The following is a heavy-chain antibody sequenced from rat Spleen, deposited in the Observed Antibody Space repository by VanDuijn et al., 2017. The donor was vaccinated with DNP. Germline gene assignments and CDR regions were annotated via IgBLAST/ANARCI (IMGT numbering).Heavy chain of an antibody. D-gene: IGHD1-1*01. V-gene: IGHV5-58*01. CDR2: INPDGSNT. J-gene: IGHJ4*01. CDR1: GFTFSTYW. CDR3: TKDLQWYARDV. Sequence: EVQLVETGGDLVPPGRSLKLSCVASGFTFSTYWMFWIRQAPGKGLEWVASINPDGSNTYCQDSVKGRCTISRDNAENTVYLEMNSLRSEETATYYCTKDLQWYARDVWGQGTSVTVSS.